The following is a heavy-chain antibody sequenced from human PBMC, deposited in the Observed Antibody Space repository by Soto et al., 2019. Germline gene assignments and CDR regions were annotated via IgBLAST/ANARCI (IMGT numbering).Heavy chain of an antibody. D-gene: IGHD1-1*01. J-gene: IGHJ4*02. Sequence: EVHLEESGGGLVHPGGSLRLSCAASGFTFSSYWMNWVRQAPGKGLEWVANIDEDGSEYNDAESVRGRFTISRDNAKNTLYLQMNSLRAADTAVYFCARTGDGHHDFLDYWGQGILVSVSS. CDR1: GFTFSSYW. CDR3: ARTGDGHHDFLDY. V-gene: IGHV3-7*01. CDR2: IDEDGSEY.